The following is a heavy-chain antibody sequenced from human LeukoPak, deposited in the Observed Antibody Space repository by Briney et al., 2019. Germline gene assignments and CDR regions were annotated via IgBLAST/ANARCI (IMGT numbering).Heavy chain of an antibody. J-gene: IGHJ4*02. CDR2: ISYDGSAY. D-gene: IGHD6-13*01. CDR1: GFTVNSNY. CDR3: AKEVSRYSSSWSWDY. Sequence: GGSLRLSCVGSGFTVNSNYMNWVRQAPGKGLEWVAVISYDGSAYYYADSVKGRFTISRDNSKNTLYLQMNSLRAEDTALYYCAKEVSRYSSSWSWDYWGQGTLVTVSS. V-gene: IGHV3-30*18.